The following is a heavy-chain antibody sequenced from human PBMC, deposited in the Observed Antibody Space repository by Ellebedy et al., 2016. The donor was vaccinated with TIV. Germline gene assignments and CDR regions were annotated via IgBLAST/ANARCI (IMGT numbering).Heavy chain of an antibody. D-gene: IGHD2-2*02. V-gene: IGHV3-7*03. CDR3: ARDAYPYAMDV. J-gene: IGHJ6*02. Sequence: GESLKISCAGSGFTFSFYWMSWARQAPGKGLEWVAPIKQDGSEIHYVDSVKGRFTISRDNAKNSLYLQMNSLRVEDTALYYCARDAYPYAMDVWGQGTTVTVSS. CDR1: GFTFSFYW. CDR2: IKQDGSEI.